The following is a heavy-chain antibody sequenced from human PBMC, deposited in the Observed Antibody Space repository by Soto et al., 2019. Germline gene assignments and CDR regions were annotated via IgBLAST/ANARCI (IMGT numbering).Heavy chain of an antibody. CDR3: ARGPTSSRVDY. CDR2: IDPYNGNT. CDR1: VYTIAEHG. Sequence: ASGKVCCKGSVYTIAEHGLKWVRQDTGQGLEWLGWIDPYNGNTKYAQKVQGRVTMTTDTSTSTAYMNLRSLRSDDTAVYYCARGPTSSRVDYWGQGTLVTVSS. D-gene: IGHD2-2*01. J-gene: IGHJ4*02. V-gene: IGHV1-18*01.